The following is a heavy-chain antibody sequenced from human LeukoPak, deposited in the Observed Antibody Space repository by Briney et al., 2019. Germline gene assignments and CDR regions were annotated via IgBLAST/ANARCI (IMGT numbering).Heavy chain of an antibody. V-gene: IGHV1-69*13. CDR3: ATAPPPLWFGEFAFDY. D-gene: IGHD3-10*01. J-gene: IGHJ4*02. Sequence: GASVKVSCKASGGTFSSYAISWVRQAPGQRLEWMGGNIPIFGTANYAQKFQGRVTITADESTSTAYMELSSLRSEDTAVYYCATAPPPLWFGEFAFDYWGQGTLVTVSS. CDR1: GGTFSSYA. CDR2: NIPIFGTA.